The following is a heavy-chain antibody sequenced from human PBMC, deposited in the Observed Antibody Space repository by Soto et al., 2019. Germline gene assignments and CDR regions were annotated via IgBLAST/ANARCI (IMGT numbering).Heavy chain of an antibody. V-gene: IGHV1-69*08. CDR2: IIPMLGTR. D-gene: IGHD2-21*01. CDR1: GGTFSTYS. J-gene: IGHJ3*02. Sequence: QVQLVQSGAEVKKPGSSVKVSCKDSGGTFSTYSLFWVRQAPGKGLEWMGRIIPMLGTRNYAQRFQDRVTITADKTTATAHMELSSLRSEDTALYYCTVGSLSGEVFEIWGQGTMVTVSS. CDR3: TVGSLSGEVFEI.